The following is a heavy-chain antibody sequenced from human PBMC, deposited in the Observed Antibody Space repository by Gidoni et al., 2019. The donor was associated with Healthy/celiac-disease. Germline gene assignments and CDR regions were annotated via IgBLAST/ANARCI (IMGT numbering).Heavy chain of an antibody. V-gene: IGHV4-59*01. D-gene: IGHD4-17*01. CDR3: AREDDYGGASY. CDR1: GGSISSYY. J-gene: IGHJ4*02. CDR2: IYYSGST. Sequence: QVQLQESGPGLVKPSETLSLTCTVSGGSISSYYWSWIRQPPGKGLEWIGYIYYSGSTNYNPSLKSRVTISVDTSKNQFSLKLSSVTAADTAVYYCAREDDYGGASYWGQGTLVTVSS.